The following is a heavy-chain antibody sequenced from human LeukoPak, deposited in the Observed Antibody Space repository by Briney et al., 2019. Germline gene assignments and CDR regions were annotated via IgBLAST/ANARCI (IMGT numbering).Heavy chain of an antibody. D-gene: IGHD3-10*01. CDR3: ARSPGDYYFDY. CDR1: GGSFSGYY. V-gene: IGHV4-34*01. CDR2: INHSGST. Sequence: PSETLSLTCAVYGGSFSGYYWSWIRQPPGKGLEWIGEINHSGSTNYNPSLKSRVTISVDTSKNQFSLKLSSVTAADTAVYYCARSPGDYYFDYWGQGTLVTVSS. J-gene: IGHJ4*02.